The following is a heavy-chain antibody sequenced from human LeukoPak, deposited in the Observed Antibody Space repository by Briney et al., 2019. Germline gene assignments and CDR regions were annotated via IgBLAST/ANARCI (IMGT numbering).Heavy chain of an antibody. J-gene: IGHJ4*02. CDR2: IYYSGST. CDR1: GGSISSSSYY. V-gene: IGHV4-39*02. D-gene: IGHD2-15*01. Sequence: SETLSLTCSVPGGSISSSSYYWGWIRQPPGKGLEWIGSIYYSGSTYYNPSLKSRVTMSVDTSKNHFSLKLSSVTAADTAVYYCARGREDIVVVLAAPSRFFDYWGQGTLVTVSS. CDR3: ARGREDIVVVLAAPSRFFDY.